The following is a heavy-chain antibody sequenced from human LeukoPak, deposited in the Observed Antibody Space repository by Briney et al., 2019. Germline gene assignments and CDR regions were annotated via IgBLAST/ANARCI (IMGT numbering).Heavy chain of an antibody. J-gene: IGHJ4*02. V-gene: IGHV3-66*01. D-gene: IGHD4-23*01. CDR3: SRRPDYGGTPTFDY. Sequence: GGSLRLSCAASGLTVSSNYMSWVRQAPGKGLEWISVIYSGGDTYYSKSVKGRFTISRDNSKNTLYLQMNSLRVEDTAVYYCSRRPDYGGTPTFDYWGQGTLVTVSS. CDR1: GLTVSSNY. CDR2: IYSGGDT.